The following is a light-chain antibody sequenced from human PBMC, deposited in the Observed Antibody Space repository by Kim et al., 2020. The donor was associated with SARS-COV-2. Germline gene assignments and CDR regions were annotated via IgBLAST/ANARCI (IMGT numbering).Light chain of an antibody. J-gene: IGLJ3*02. CDR3: QSYDSSNWV. CDR2: EDN. CDR1: RGSIASND. V-gene: IGLV6-57*03. Sequence: GKTVTRTCTRSRGSIASNDVQWYQQRPGSAPTTVIYEDNQRPSGVPDRFSGSIGSSSNSASLTISGLKTEDEADYYCQSYDSSNWVFGGGTQLTVL.